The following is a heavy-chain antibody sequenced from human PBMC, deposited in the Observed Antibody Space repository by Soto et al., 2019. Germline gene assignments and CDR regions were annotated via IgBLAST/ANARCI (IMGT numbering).Heavy chain of an antibody. CDR2: MFPGGTT. CDR3: ARTLSGFTYGSRQFYFDY. Sequence: PSETLSLTCTVSGDPITSYFWSWIRQPAGKGLEWIGHMFPGGTTSHNSSLKSRVSMSIDTSKNQFSLTLTSVTAADTAVYYCARTLSGFTYGSRQFYFDYWGQGTPVTVSS. J-gene: IGHJ4*02. V-gene: IGHV4-4*07. CDR1: GDPITSYF. D-gene: IGHD3-10*01.